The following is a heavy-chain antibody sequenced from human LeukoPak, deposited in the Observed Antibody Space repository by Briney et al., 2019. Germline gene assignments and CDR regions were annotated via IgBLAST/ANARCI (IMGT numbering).Heavy chain of an antibody. CDR3: ARGRPYSGGYHLDY. D-gene: IGHD1-26*01. CDR1: GDSTSSDRYY. V-gene: IGHV4-39*01. J-gene: IGHJ4*02. CDR2: IYYSGST. Sequence: SETLSLTCTVSGDSTSSDRYYGGWVRQPPGKGLEWIGNIYYSGSTYYDPSLKSRVTMSVDTSKNQFFLKLNSVTAADTAVYYCARGRPYSGGYHLDYWGQGTLVTVSS.